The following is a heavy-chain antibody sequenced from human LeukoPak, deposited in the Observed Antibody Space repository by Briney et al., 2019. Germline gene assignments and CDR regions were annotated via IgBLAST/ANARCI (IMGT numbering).Heavy chain of an antibody. CDR1: GYTFTGYY. V-gene: IGHV1-2*04. D-gene: IGHD1-26*01. J-gene: IGHJ4*02. CDR3: ARELGGELLRYYFDH. Sequence: ASVKVSCKASGYTFTGYYMHWVRQAPGQGLEWMGWINPNSGGTNYAQKFQGWVTMTRDTSISTAYMELSRLRSDDTAVYYCARELGGELLRYYFDHWGQGTLVTVSS. CDR2: INPNSGGT.